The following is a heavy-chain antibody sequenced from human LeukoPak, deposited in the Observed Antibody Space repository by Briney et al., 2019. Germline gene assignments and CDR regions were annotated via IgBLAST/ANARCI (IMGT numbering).Heavy chain of an antibody. J-gene: IGHJ3*02. CDR2: INHSGST. D-gene: IGHD3-10*01. CDR3: AKSNGYGLVDI. Sequence: SETLSLTCTVSGVSISSYYWSWIRQPPGKGLEWIGEINHSGSTNYNPSLKSRVTISVDTSKNQFSLKLNSVTAADSAVYYCAKSNGYGLVDIWGQGTVVTVSS. V-gene: IGHV4-34*01. CDR1: GVSISSYY.